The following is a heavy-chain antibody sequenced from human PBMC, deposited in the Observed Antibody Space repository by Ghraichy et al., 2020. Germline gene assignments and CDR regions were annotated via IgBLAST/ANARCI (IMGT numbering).Heavy chain of an antibody. CDR2: IYSGGDT. J-gene: IGHJ4*02. CDR1: GFSINDEY. D-gene: IGHD3-10*01. CDR3: ARQPWSGGY. V-gene: IGHV3-53*01. Sequence: GGSLRLSCAASGFSINDEYMSWVRQAPGKGLEWVSVIYSGGDTYYTDSVKGRFTISRDTSKNTLYLQMNSLRAEDTAVYYCARQPWSGGYWGQGTLVTVSS.